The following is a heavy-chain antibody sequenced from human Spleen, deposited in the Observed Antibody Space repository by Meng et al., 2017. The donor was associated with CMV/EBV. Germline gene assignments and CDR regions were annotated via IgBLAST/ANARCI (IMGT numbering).Heavy chain of an antibody. V-gene: IGHV3-23*01. CDR2: ISYSGEYT. Sequence: GESMKISCAVSGFTFTSYSMSWVRQAPGKGPEWVSSISYSGEYTYYRDSVKGRFTISRDNSKNTLYLQMNSLRAEDTAVYYCARLMFGHWYFDLWGRGTLVTVSS. D-gene: IGHD3-10*02. CDR1: GFTFTSYS. J-gene: IGHJ2*01. CDR3: ARLMFGHWYFDL.